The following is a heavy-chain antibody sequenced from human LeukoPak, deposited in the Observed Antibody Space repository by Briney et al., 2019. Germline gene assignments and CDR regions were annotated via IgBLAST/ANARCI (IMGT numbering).Heavy chain of an antibody. CDR3: ARTMAGYSGSYSRY. Sequence: GASVKVSCRASGYTFTNYYMHWVRQAPGQGLEWLGLITPSGGSTWYAQKFQGRVTMTRDTSISTAYMELSRLRSDDTAVYYCARTMAGYSGSYSRYWGQGTLVTVSS. D-gene: IGHD1-26*01. J-gene: IGHJ4*02. CDR1: GYTFTNYY. CDR2: ITPSGGST. V-gene: IGHV1-46*01.